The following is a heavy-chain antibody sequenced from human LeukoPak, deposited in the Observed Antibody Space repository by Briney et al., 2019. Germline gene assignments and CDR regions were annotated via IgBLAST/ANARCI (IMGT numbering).Heavy chain of an antibody. Sequence: ASVKVSCKASGYTFTSYGISWVRQAPGQGLEWMGGIIPIFGTANYAQKFQGRVTITADKSTSTAYMELSSLRSEDTAVYYCARAYRRITGTTRPHYYYYYMDVWGKGTTVTVSS. J-gene: IGHJ6*03. CDR2: IIPIFGTA. CDR3: ARAYRRITGTTRPHYYYYYMDV. CDR1: GYTFTSYG. V-gene: IGHV1-69*06. D-gene: IGHD1-7*01.